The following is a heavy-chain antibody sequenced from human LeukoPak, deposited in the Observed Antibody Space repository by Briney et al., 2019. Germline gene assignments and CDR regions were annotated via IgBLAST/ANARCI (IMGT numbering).Heavy chain of an antibody. J-gene: IGHJ4*02. Sequence: SVKVSCKASGGTFSSYAISWVRQAPGQGLEWMGRIIPILGIANYAQKLQGRVTITADKSTSTAYMELRSLRSDDTAVYYCARDLSYYDSSGLVWGQGTLVTVSS. CDR3: ARDLSYYDSSGLV. CDR2: IIPILGIA. CDR1: GGTFSSYA. D-gene: IGHD3-22*01. V-gene: IGHV1-69*04.